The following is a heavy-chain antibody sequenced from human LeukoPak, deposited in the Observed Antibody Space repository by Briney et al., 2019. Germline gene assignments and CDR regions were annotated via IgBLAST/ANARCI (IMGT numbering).Heavy chain of an antibody. Sequence: PSETLSLTCTVSGGSISSGSYYWSWIRQPAGKGLEWIGRIYISGSTNYNPSLKSRVTMSVDTSKNQFSLKLSSVTAADTAVYYCARASTQHDAFDIWGQGTMVTVSS. V-gene: IGHV4-61*02. J-gene: IGHJ3*02. CDR3: ARASTQHDAFDI. CDR2: IYISGST. CDR1: GGSISSGSYY.